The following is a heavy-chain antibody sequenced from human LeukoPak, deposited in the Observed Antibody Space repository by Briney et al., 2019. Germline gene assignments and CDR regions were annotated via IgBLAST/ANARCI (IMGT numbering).Heavy chain of an antibody. CDR3: ARLIQYYGSGSYYNREY. CDR2: INHSGST. J-gene: IGHJ4*02. Sequence: SETLSLTCAVYGGSFSGYYWSWIRQPPGKGLEWIGEINHSGSTNYNPSLKSRVTISVDTSKNQFSLKLSSVTAADTAVYYCARLIQYYGSGSYYNREYWGQGTLVTVSS. V-gene: IGHV4-34*01. D-gene: IGHD3-10*01. CDR1: GGSFSGYY.